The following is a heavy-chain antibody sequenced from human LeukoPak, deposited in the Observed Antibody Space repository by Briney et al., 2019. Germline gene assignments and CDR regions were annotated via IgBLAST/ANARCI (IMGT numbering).Heavy chain of an antibody. Sequence: PGGSLRLSCAASGFTFSSYSMNWVRQAPGKGLEWVSSIGSRSTYTYSADSVKGRFTISRDNAKNSLYLQMNSLRAGDTAVYYCARVGLNFDAFDIWGQGTMVTVSS. CDR2: IGSRSTYT. CDR3: ARVGLNFDAFDI. CDR1: GFTFSSYS. V-gene: IGHV3-21*01. D-gene: IGHD1-7*01. J-gene: IGHJ3*02.